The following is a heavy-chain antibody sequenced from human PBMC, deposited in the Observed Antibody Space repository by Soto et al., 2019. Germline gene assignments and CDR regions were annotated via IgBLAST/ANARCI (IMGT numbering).Heavy chain of an antibody. CDR1: GYTFTSYD. CDR2: MNPNSGNT. D-gene: IGHD3-3*01. CDR3: AIGFSDFWSGSYYYYMDV. J-gene: IGHJ6*03. Sequence: ASVKVSCKASGYTFTSYDINWVRQATGQGLERMGWMNPNSGNTGYAQKFQGRVTMTRNTSISTAYMELSSRRSEDTAVFYFAIGFSDFWSGSYYYYMDVWGKGTTVTVSS. V-gene: IGHV1-8*01.